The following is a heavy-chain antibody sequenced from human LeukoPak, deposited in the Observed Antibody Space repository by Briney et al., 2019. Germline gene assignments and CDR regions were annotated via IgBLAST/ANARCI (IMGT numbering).Heavy chain of an antibody. J-gene: IGHJ4*02. CDR2: INAGNGNT. D-gene: IGHD6-19*01. CDR3: ARVVRYSSGPLTDLLPYYFDY. Sequence: GASVKVSCKASGYTFTSYAMHWVRQAPGQRLEWMGWINAGNGNTKYSQEFQGGVTITRDTSASAVYMELSSLRSDDMAVYYCARVVRYSSGPLTDLLPYYFDYWGQGTLVTVSS. V-gene: IGHV1-3*03. CDR1: GYTFTSYA.